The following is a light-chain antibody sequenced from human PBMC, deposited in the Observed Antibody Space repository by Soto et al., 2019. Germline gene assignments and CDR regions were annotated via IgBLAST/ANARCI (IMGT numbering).Light chain of an antibody. J-gene: IGKJ3*01. Sequence: DIQMTQSPSSLSAYVGDRVTITCRASQSISSYLNWYQQKPGKAPKLLIYAASSLQSGVPSRFSGSGSGTDFTLTISSLQPEDFATYYCQQSYSTSVFTFGPGTKVDIK. CDR3: QQSYSTSVFT. V-gene: IGKV1-39*01. CDR1: QSISSY. CDR2: AAS.